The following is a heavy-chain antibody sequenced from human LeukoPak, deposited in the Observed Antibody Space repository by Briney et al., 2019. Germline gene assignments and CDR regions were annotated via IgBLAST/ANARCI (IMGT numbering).Heavy chain of an antibody. CDR1: GGSISSSSYY. J-gene: IGHJ6*03. CDR3: ARGVVSGRFGDYYYYMDV. V-gene: IGHV4-39*07. D-gene: IGHD3-16*01. CDR2: ICYSGST. Sequence: PSETLSLTCTDSGGSISSSSYYWGWIRQTPGKGLEWIGSICYSGSTNYNPSLKSRLTISEDKSKKQFSLRLPSVTAADTAVYYCARGVVSGRFGDYYYYMDVWGKGTTVTVSS.